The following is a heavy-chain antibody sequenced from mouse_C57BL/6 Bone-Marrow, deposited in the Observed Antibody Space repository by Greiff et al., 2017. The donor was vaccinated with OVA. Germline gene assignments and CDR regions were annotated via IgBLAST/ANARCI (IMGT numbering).Heavy chain of an antibody. CDR2: IDPENGDT. V-gene: IGHV14-4*01. CDR3: TTRDYDGAWFAY. D-gene: IGHD2-4*01. J-gene: IGHJ3*01. Sequence: DVQLQASGAELVRPGASVQLSCTASGFNFKDAYLHWVKQRPEQCLAWIGWIDPENGDTEYASKFQGKATITADTSSNTAYLQLSSLTSEDTAVYYCTTRDYDGAWFAYWGQGTLVTVSA. CDR1: GFNFKDAY.